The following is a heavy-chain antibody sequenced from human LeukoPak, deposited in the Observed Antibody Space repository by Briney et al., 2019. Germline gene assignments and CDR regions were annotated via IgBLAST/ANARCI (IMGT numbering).Heavy chain of an antibody. D-gene: IGHD3-9*01. CDR3: ARDSAVLRYFDWLATLDY. Sequence: PSETLSLTCSVSGDSIINYYWMWIRQPAGKGLEWIGRIYLSDNTNYNNPSLKSRVTISVDTSKNQFSLKLSSVTAADTAVYYCARDSAVLRYFDWLATLDYWGQGTLVTVSS. CDR1: GDSIINYY. V-gene: IGHV4-4*07. J-gene: IGHJ4*02. CDR2: IYLSDNT.